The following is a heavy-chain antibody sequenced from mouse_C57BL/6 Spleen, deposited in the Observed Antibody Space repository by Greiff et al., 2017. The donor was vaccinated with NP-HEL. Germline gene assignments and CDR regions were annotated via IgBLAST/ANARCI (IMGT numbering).Heavy chain of an antibody. Sequence: EVHLVESGGGLVKPGGSLKLSCAASGFTFSDYGMHWVRQAPEKGLEWVAYISSGSSTIYYADTVKGRFTISRDNAKNTLFLQMTSLRSEDTAMYYCARPGDYGPFAYWGQGTLVTVSA. CDR2: ISSGSSTI. V-gene: IGHV5-17*01. D-gene: IGHD2-4*01. J-gene: IGHJ3*01. CDR3: ARPGDYGPFAY. CDR1: GFTFSDYG.